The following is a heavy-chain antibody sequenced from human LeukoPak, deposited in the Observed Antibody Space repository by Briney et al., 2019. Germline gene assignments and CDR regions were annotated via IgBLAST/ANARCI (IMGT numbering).Heavy chain of an antibody. CDR1: GFTFSSYG. J-gene: IGHJ2*01. Sequence: GRSLRLSCAASGFTFSSYGMHWVRQAPGKGLEWVAVIWYGGSNKYYADSVKGRFTISRDNSKNTLYLQMNSLRAEDTAVYYCAKGSSTYSITSYWYFDLWGRGTLVTVSS. CDR3: AKGSSTYSITSYWYFDL. CDR2: IWYGGSNK. D-gene: IGHD6-13*01. V-gene: IGHV3-33*06.